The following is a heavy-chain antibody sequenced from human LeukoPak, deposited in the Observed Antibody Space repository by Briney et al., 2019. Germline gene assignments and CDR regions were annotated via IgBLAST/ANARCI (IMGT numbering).Heavy chain of an antibody. CDR3: ARYDGYDLRY. CDR2: ISSSSSYI. V-gene: IGHV3-21*01. Sequence: GGSLRLSCAASGFTFSSYSMNWVRQAPGKGLEWVSSISSSSSYIYYADSVKGRFTISRDNAKNSLYLEMNGLRAEDTAVYYCARYDGYDLRYWGQGTLVTVSS. D-gene: IGHD3-3*01. CDR1: GFTFSSYS. J-gene: IGHJ4*02.